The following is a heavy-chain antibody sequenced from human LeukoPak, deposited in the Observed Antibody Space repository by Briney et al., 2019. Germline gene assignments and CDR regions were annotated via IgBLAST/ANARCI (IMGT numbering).Heavy chain of an antibody. CDR1: GGSFSGYY. V-gene: IGHV4-34*01. Sequence: PSETLSLTCAVYGGSFSGYYWSWIRQPPGKGLEWIGEINHSGSTNYNPPLKSRVTISVDTSKNQFSLKLSSVTAADTAVYYCAREAVLRYFDWLPQYFDYWGQGTLVTVSS. CDR3: AREAVLRYFDWLPQYFDY. D-gene: IGHD3-9*01. CDR2: INHSGST. J-gene: IGHJ4*02.